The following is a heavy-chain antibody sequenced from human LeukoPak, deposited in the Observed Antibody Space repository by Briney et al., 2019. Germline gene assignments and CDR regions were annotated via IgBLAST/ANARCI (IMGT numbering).Heavy chain of an antibody. V-gene: IGHV3-30-3*01. CDR2: ISYDGSNK. J-gene: IGHJ4*02. CDR1: GLTFSSYA. CDR3: ASLDQPDY. Sequence: PGRSLRLSCAASGLTFSSYAMHWVRQAPGKGLEWVAVISYDGSNKYYADSVKGRFTISRDNSKNTLYLQMNSLRAEDTAVYYCASLDQPDYWGQETLVTVSS.